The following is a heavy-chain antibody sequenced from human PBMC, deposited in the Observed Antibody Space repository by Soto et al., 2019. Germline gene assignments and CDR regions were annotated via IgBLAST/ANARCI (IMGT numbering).Heavy chain of an antibody. J-gene: IGHJ6*02. CDR3: ARDFLVTGYDYYYYGMDV. CDR1: GGSISSYY. CDR2: IYYSGST. D-gene: IGHD6-13*01. Sequence: SETLSLTCTVSGGSISSYYWSWIRQPPGKGLEWIGYIYYSGSTNYNPSLESRVTISVDTSKNQFSLKLSSVTAADTAVYYCARDFLVTGYDYYYYGMDVWGQGTTVTVSS. V-gene: IGHV4-59*01.